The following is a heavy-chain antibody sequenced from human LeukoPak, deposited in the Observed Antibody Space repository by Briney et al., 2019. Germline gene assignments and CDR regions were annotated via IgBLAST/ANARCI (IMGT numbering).Heavy chain of an antibody. J-gene: IGHJ4*02. CDR3: ARDHNLDYYGSGSYYS. D-gene: IGHD3-10*01. CDR1: GFTFSSYN. CDR2: ISSSSSTI. Sequence: GGSLRLSCAASGFTFSSYNMNWVRQAPGKGLEWVSYISSSSSTIYYADSVKGRFTISRDNAKNSLYLQMNSLRAEDTAVYYCARDHNLDYYGSGSYYSWGQGTLVTVSS. V-gene: IGHV3-48*04.